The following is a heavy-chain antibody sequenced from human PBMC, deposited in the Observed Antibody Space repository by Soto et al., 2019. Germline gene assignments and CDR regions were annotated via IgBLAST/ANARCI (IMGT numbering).Heavy chain of an antibody. J-gene: IGHJ5*02. CDR1: GGSISSSSYY. CDR2: IYYSGST. D-gene: IGHD3-16*01. Sequence: QLQLQESGPGLVKPSETLSLTCTVSGGSISSSSYYWGWIRQPPGKGLEWIGSIYYSGSTYYNPSLKNRVTISVDTSKNQFSLKLSSVTAADTAVYYCARALGRSWFDPWGQGTLVTVSS. V-gene: IGHV4-39*01. CDR3: ARALGRSWFDP.